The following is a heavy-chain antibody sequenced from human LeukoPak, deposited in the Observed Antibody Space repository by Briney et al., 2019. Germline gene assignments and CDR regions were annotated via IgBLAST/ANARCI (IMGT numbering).Heavy chain of an antibody. CDR1: GGSISSYY. CDR3: ARRVPNWYFDL. V-gene: IGHV4-59*08. J-gene: IGHJ2*01. Sequence: SETLSLTCTVSGGSISSYYWSWIWQPPGKGLEWIGYIYYSGGTNYNPSLKSRVTISVDTSKNQFSLKLSSVTAADTAVYYCARRVPNWYFDLWGRGTLVTVSS. CDR2: IYYSGGT.